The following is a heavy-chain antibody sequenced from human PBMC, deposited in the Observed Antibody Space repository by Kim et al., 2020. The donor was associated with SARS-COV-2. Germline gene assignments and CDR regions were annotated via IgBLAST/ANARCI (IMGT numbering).Heavy chain of an antibody. D-gene: IGHD6-6*01. V-gene: IGHV3-15*01. Sequence: YAAPVKARLTISRDNSKTTLYLQMNSLKTEDTAQYYCTTDQYGTLPYVDYWGQGTLVTISS. CDR3: TTDQYGTLPYVDY. J-gene: IGHJ4*02.